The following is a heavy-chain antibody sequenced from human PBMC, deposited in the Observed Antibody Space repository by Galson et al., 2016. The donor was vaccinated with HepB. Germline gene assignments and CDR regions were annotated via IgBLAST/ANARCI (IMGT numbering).Heavy chain of an antibody. CDR3: ASQLGRRAGFDY. CDR2: MNPNGNKI. J-gene: IGHJ4*02. CDR1: GYTFSSYF. D-gene: IGHD3-16*01. V-gene: IGHV1-46*01. Sequence: SVKVSCKASGYTFSSYFMRWVRQAPGQGLEWMGVMNPNGNKISYAQKFESRVTMTRDTSTSTVYMELNSLRSEDTATYYCASQLGRRAGFDYWGQGVLVSVSA.